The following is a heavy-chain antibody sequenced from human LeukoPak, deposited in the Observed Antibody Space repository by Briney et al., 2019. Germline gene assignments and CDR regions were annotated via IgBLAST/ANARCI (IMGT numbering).Heavy chain of an antibody. V-gene: IGHV3-48*02. CDR3: ARGPGIAVAGTFDY. Sequence: PGGSLRLSCAASGFTLSSYSMNWVRQAPGEGLGWVSYISSSSSTIYYADSVKGRFTIYRDNAKNSLYLQMNSLRDENTAVYYCARGPGIAVAGTFDYWGQGTLVTVSS. CDR2: ISSSSSTI. J-gene: IGHJ4*02. D-gene: IGHD6-19*01. CDR1: GFTLSSYS.